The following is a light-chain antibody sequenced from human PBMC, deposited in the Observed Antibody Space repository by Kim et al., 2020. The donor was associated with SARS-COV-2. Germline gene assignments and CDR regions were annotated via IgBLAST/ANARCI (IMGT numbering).Light chain of an antibody. V-gene: IGKV3-20*01. CDR3: QQYGSSPWT. CDR2: GAS. CDR1: QSGSSSY. Sequence: SPGESATLSCRASQSGSSSYLAWHQQKPGQAPRLLIYGASSRATGIPDRFSGSGSGTDFTLTISRLEPEDFAVYYCQQYGSSPWTFGQGTKVDIK. J-gene: IGKJ1*01.